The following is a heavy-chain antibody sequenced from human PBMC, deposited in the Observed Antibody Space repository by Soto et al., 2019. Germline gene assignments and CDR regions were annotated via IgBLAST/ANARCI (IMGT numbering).Heavy chain of an antibody. CDR1: GFTFSNAW. J-gene: IGHJ6*03. CDR3: TTRRADSSSWYVLPPYYYYYMDV. D-gene: IGHD6-13*01. CDR2: IKSKTDGGTT. Sequence: EVQLVESGGGLVKPGGSLRLSCAASGFTFSNAWMSWVRQAPGKGLEWVGRIKSKTDGGTTDYAAPVKGRFTISRDDSKNTLYLQMNSLKTEDTAVYYSTTRRADSSSWYVLPPYYYYYMDVWGKGTTVTVSS. V-gene: IGHV3-15*01.